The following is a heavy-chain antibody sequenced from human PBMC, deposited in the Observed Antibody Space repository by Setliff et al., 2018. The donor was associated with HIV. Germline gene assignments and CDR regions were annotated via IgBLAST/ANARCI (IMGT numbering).Heavy chain of an antibody. CDR2: IGTAGDT. CDR3: AKDWKVWFGELSQDYYYGMDV. Sequence: GGSLRLSCAACGFTFSSYDMHWVRQATGKGLEWVSAIGTAGDTYYADSVKGRFTISRDNSKNTLYLQMNSLRAEDTAVYYCAKDWKVWFGELSQDYYYGMDVWGQGTTVTVSS. J-gene: IGHJ6*02. V-gene: IGHV3-13*01. D-gene: IGHD3-10*01. CDR1: GFTFSSYD.